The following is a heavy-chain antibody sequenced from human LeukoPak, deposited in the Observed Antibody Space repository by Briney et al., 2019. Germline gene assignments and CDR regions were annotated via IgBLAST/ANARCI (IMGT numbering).Heavy chain of an antibody. D-gene: IGHD5-18*01. CDR3: AKDGNYNYGQTFDY. CDR2: ISGFTT. V-gene: IGHV3-23*01. J-gene: IGHJ4*02. Sequence: GGSLGLSCAASGFTFSSYAMSWVRQAPGKGLEWLSGISGFTTYYADSVKGRFTISRDNSKNTLYLEMNSLRAEDTAVYYCAKDGNYNYGQTFDYWGQGTLVTVSS. CDR1: GFTFSSYA.